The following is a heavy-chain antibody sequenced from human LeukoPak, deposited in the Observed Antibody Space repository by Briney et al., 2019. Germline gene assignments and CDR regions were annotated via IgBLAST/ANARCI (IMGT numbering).Heavy chain of an antibody. V-gene: IGHV1-3*01. Sequence: ASVKVSCKASGYTFPSYAMHWVRQAPGQRLEWMGWINAGNGNTKYSQKFQGRVTITRDTSASTAYMGLSSLRSEDTAVYYCARDRITGGYSYGYSTFDYWGQGTLVTVSS. J-gene: IGHJ4*02. CDR1: GYTFPSYA. CDR3: ARDRITGGYSYGYSTFDY. CDR2: INAGNGNT. D-gene: IGHD5-18*01.